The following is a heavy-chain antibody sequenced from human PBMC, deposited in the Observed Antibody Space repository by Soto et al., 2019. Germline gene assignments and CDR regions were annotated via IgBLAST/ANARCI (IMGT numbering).Heavy chain of an antibody. Sequence: KGLEWVSYISSNSSYTNYADSVKGRFTISRDNAKNSLYLQMNSLRAEDTAVYYCASVGIAVASDIDNCGQGTLLTISS. CDR3: ASVGIAVASDIDN. D-gene: IGHD6-19*01. V-gene: IGHV3-11*06. J-gene: IGHJ4*02. CDR2: ISSNSSYT.